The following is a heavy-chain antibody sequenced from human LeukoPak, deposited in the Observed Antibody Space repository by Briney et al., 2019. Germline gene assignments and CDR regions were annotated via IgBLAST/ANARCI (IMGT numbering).Heavy chain of an antibody. CDR3: ARGLDGYNRWFDY. CDR2: IYHSGST. CDR1: GGSISSGGYS. Sequence: SETLSLTCAVSGGSISSGGYSWSWIRQPPGKGLEWIGYIYHSGSTYYNPPLKSRVTISVDRSKNQFSLKLSSVTAADTAVYYCARGLDGYNRWFDYWGQGTLVTVSS. D-gene: IGHD5-24*01. V-gene: IGHV4-30-2*01. J-gene: IGHJ4*02.